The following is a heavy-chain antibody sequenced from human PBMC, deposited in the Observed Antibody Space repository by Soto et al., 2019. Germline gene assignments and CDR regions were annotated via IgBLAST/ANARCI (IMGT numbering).Heavy chain of an antibody. J-gene: IGHJ4*02. CDR2: IYYSGST. CDR3: ARVQPVLRYFDWLLYFDY. Sequence: SETLSLTCTVSGGSISSYYWSWIRQPPGKGLEWIGYIYYSGSTNYNPSLKSRVTISVDTSKNQFSLKLSSVTAADTAVYYCARVQPVLRYFDWLLYFDYWGQGTLVTVSS. D-gene: IGHD3-9*01. CDR1: GGSISSYY. V-gene: IGHV4-59*01.